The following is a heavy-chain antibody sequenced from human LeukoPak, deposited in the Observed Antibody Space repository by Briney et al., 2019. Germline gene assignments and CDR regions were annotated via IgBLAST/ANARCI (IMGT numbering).Heavy chain of an antibody. CDR2: INHSGST. CDR1: GFTFSSYS. V-gene: IGHV4-34*01. J-gene: IGHJ4*02. Sequence: GSLRLSCAASGFTFSSYSMNWVRQPPGKGLEWIGEINHSGSTNYNPSLKSRVTISVDTSKNQFSLKLSSVTAADTAVYYCARAGAVAGHGIDYWGQGTLVTVSS. D-gene: IGHD6-19*01. CDR3: ARAGAVAGHGIDY.